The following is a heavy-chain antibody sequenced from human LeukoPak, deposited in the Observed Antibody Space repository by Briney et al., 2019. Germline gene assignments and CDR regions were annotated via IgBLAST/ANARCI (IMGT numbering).Heavy chain of an antibody. Sequence: GGSLRLSCAASGFTFSSYAMSWVRQAPGKGLEWVSAISGSGGRTYYADSVKGRFTISRDNSKNTLYLQMNSLRAEDTAVYYCAKGAGAYYDFWSGYYVFEYFDYWGQGTLVTVSS. CDR2: ISGSGGRT. CDR1: GFTFSSYA. D-gene: IGHD3-3*01. V-gene: IGHV3-23*01. J-gene: IGHJ4*02. CDR3: AKGAGAYYDFWSGYYVFEYFDY.